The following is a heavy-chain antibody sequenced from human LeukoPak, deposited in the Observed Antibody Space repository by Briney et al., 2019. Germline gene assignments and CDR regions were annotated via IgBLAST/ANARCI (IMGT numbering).Heavy chain of an antibody. CDR2: INPSGGST. D-gene: IGHD5-18*01. V-gene: IGHV1-46*01. Sequence: WASVTVSCKASGYTFTSYYMHWVRQAPGQGLEWMGIINPSGGSTSYAQKFQGRVTMTRDMSTSTVYMELSSLRSEDTAVYYCARDRGYSYGTPDGFDYWGQGTLVTVSS. CDR1: GYTFTSYY. CDR3: ARDRGYSYGTPDGFDY. J-gene: IGHJ4*02.